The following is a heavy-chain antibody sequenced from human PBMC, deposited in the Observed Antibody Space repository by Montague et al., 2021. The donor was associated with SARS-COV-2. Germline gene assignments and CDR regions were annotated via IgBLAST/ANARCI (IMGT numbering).Heavy chain of an antibody. CDR2: IYYSGST. D-gene: IGHD5-18*01. CDR1: GDSISSYY. J-gene: IGHJ4*02. V-gene: IGHV4-59*08. CDR3: ARGQLWFDY. Sequence: SETLSLTCTVSGDSISSYYWSWIWQPPGKGLEWIGYIYYSGSTNYNPSLKSRVTISVDTSKNQFSLKLRSVTAADTAVYYCARGQLWFDYWGQGTLVTVSS.